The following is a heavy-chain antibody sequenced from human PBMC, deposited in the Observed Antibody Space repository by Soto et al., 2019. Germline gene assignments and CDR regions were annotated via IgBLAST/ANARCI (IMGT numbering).Heavy chain of an antibody. J-gene: IGHJ6*02. CDR3: ARENYDCWSGPGNYGMDV. CDR1: GYTFTSYY. V-gene: IGHV1-46*01. CDR2: INPSGGST. Sequence: ASVKVSCRASGYTFTSYYMHWVRQAPGQGLEWMGIINPSGGSTSYAQKFQGRVTMTRDTSTSTVYMELSSLRSEDTAVYYFARENYDCWSGPGNYGMDVWGQGTTVTVSS. D-gene: IGHD3-3*01.